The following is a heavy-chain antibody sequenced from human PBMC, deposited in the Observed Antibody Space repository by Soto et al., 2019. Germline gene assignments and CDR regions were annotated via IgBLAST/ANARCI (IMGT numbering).Heavy chain of an antibody. D-gene: IGHD1-26*01. J-gene: IGHJ6*02. CDR2: IDNAGSSV. CDR3: TRVGGSVSGMDV. Sequence: EVQLVESGGGLVQPGGSLRLSCAASGFTFSSYWMHWVRQAPGKGLVWVSRIDNAGSSVRYADSVKGRFTISRDNAKNTLYMLMHSLRAEETAVYSCTRVGGSVSGMDVWCQVTTVTVSS. V-gene: IGHV3-74*01. CDR1: GFTFSSYW.